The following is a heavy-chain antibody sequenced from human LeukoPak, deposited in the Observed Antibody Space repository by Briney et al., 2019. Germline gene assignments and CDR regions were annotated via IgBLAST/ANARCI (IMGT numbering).Heavy chain of an antibody. CDR3: ARPLTLGYCSSTSCPMDY. V-gene: IGHV3-21*01. CDR2: ISSSSSYI. Sequence: GGSLRLSCAASGFTFSSYSMNWVRQAPGKGLEWVSSISSSSSYIYYADSVKGRFTISRDNAKNSLYLQMNSLRAEDTAVYYCARPLTLGYCSSTSCPMDYWGQGTLVTVSS. D-gene: IGHD2-2*01. CDR1: GFTFSSYS. J-gene: IGHJ4*02.